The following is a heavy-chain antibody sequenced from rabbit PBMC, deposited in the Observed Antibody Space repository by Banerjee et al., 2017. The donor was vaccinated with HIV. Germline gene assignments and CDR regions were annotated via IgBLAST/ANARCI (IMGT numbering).Heavy chain of an antibody. CDR2: IDAGSSGST. CDR1: GIDFSSSYY. Sequence: QSLEESGGGLVQPEGSLALSCKASGIDFSSSYYMCWVRQDPGKGLEWIACIDAGSSGSTYYGSWAKGRFTISKASSPTVTLQMTSLTAADTATYFCARAPDAGYAIDFNLWGQGTLVTVS. CDR3: ARAPDAGYAIDFNL. J-gene: IGHJ4*01. D-gene: IGHD6-1*01. V-gene: IGHV1S40*01.